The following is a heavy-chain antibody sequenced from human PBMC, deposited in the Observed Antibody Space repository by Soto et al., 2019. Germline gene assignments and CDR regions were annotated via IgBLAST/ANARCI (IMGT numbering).Heavy chain of an antibody. CDR3: ARGRSGYLPTWFDP. CDR2: ISSSGSTI. D-gene: IGHD3-3*01. CDR1: GFTFSSYE. V-gene: IGHV3-48*03. J-gene: IGHJ5*02. Sequence: RLSCAASGFTFSSYEMNWVRQAPGKGLEWVSYISSSGSTIYYADSVKGRFTISRDNAKNSLYLQMNSLRAEDTAVYYCARGRSGYLPTWFDPWGQGTLVTVSS.